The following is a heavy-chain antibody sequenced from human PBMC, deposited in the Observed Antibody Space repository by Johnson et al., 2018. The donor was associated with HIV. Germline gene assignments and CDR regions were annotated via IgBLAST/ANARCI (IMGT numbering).Heavy chain of an antibody. V-gene: IGHV3-20*04. CDR1: GFKFDDYA. CDR2: INWNGGTI. J-gene: IGHJ3*02. D-gene: IGHD3-22*01. Sequence: VQLVESGGGVVRPGGSLRLSCAASGFKFDDYAMSWVRQAPGRGLEWVSNINWNGGTISFADSVKCRFTISRDNAKTYLFLQMNGRRAEDTALYYCARVMDYYDISCESRRIVISSFDIWGQGTMVTVSS. CDR3: ARVMDYYDISCESRRIVISSFDI.